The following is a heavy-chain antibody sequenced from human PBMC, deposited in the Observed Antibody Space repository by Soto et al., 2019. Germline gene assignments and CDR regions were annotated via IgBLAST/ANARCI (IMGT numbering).Heavy chain of an antibody. CDR3: AKSSRPFGVVTHFDY. J-gene: IGHJ4*02. Sequence: GGSLRLSCAASGFTFDDYAMHWVRQAPGKGLEWVSGISWNSGSIGYADSVKGRFTISRDNAKNTLYLQMNSLRAEDTAVYYCAKSSRPFGVVTHFDYWGQGTLVTVSS. V-gene: IGHV3-9*01. CDR1: GFTFDDYA. CDR2: ISWNSGSI. D-gene: IGHD3-3*01.